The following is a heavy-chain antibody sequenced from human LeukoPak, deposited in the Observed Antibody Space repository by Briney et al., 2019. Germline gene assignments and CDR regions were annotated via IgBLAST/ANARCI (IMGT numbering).Heavy chain of an antibody. CDR2: IWYDGSNK. V-gene: IGHV3-33*08. J-gene: IGHJ6*02. CDR3: ARDSPEYGSNYYYYYGMDV. Sequence: GSLRLSCVASGITFSNYAVSWVRQAPGKGLEWEAVIWYDGSNKYYADSVKGRFTISRDNSKNTLYLQMNSLRAEDTAVYYCARDSPEYGSNYYYYYGMDVWGQGTTVTVSS. D-gene: IGHD3-10*01. CDR1: GITFSNYA.